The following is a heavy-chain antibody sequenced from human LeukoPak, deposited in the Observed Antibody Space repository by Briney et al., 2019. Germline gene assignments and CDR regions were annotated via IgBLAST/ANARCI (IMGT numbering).Heavy chain of an antibody. CDR3: AKDDGDLIAVTAWGAFDI. J-gene: IGHJ3*02. CDR1: GFTFSSYG. D-gene: IGHD6-19*01. CDR2: IRYDGSNK. V-gene: IGHV3-30*02. Sequence: GGSLRLSCAASGFTFSSYGMHWVRQAPGKGLEWVAFIRYDGSNKYYADSVKGRFTISRDNSKNTLYLQMNSLRAEDTAVYYCAKDDGDLIAVTAWGAFDIWGQGTMVTVSS.